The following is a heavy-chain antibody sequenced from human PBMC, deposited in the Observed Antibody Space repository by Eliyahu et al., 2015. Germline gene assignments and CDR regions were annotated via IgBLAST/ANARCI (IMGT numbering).Heavy chain of an antibody. V-gene: IGHV3-11*06. D-gene: IGHD3-22*01. CDR1: GFPFSDYY. J-gene: IGHJ4*02. CDR3: ARGLDFDY. Sequence: QVQLVESGGGLVKPGGSLRLPCAALGFPFSDYYINWIRQAPGKGLEWVSXVSSDGTYTNYADSVKGRVTNSRDNAKNSVYLQMNSLRAEDTAVYFCARGLDFDYWGQGILVSVSS. CDR2: VSSDGTYT.